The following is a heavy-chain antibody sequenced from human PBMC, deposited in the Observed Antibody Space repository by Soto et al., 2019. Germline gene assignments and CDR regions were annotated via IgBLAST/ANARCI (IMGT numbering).Heavy chain of an antibody. V-gene: IGHV4-34*01. CDR3: ARDTHDFWSGYGDSLYAFDI. CDR1: GGSFSGYY. D-gene: IGHD3-3*01. Sequence: SETLSLTCAVYGGSFSGYYWSWIRQPPGKGLEWIGEINHSGSTNYNPSLKSRVTISVDTSKNQFPLKLSSVTAADTAVYYCARDTHDFWSGYGDSLYAFDIWGQGTMVTVSS. J-gene: IGHJ3*02. CDR2: INHSGST.